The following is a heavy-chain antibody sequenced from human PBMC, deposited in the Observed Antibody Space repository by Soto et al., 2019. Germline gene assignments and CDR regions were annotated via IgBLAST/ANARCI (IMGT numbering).Heavy chain of an antibody. J-gene: IGHJ4*02. CDR3: VRGQWLPRGEY. Sequence: SETLSLTCTVSGGSFSGFFWTWIRQPPGKGLEWIGEINHSGTTNYNSSLKSRATISQDMSENQFSLSLTSLTVADTAVYYCVRGQWLPRGEYWGQGTLVTVSS. CDR1: GGSFSGFF. V-gene: IGHV4-34*01. CDR2: INHSGTT. D-gene: IGHD6-19*01.